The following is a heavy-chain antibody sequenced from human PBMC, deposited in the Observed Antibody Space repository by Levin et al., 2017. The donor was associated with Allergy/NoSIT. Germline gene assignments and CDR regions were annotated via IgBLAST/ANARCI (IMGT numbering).Heavy chain of an antibody. CDR3: ARGACSGGSCYPVDY. D-gene: IGHD2-15*01. CDR2: ISSSSATI. Sequence: ASVKVSCAASGFTFSNYNMNWVRQAPGKGLEWVSYISSSSATIYYADSVKGRFTISRDNAQNSLFLQMDSLRAEDTAVYYCARGACSGGSCYPVDYWGQGTLVTVSS. V-gene: IGHV3-48*01. J-gene: IGHJ4*02. CDR1: GFTFSNYN.